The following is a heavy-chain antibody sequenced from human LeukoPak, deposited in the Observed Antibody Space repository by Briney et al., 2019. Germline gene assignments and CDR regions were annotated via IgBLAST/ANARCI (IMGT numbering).Heavy chain of an antibody. V-gene: IGHV1-18*04. J-gene: IGHJ2*01. CDR1: GYTFTAYY. CDR2: ISAYNGNT. Sequence: VASVKVSCKASGYTFTAYYLHWVRQAPGQGLEWMGWISAYNGNTNYAQKLQGRVTMTTDTSTSTAYMELRSLRSDDTAVYYCARVPYYYDSSGHYPWYFDLWGRGTLVTVSS. CDR3: ARVPYYYDSSGHYPWYFDL. D-gene: IGHD3-22*01.